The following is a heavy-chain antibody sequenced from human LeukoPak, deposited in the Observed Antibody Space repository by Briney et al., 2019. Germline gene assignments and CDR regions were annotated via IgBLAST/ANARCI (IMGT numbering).Heavy chain of an antibody. V-gene: IGHV3-23*01. CDR3: TTDLEQWLVRWYFDY. J-gene: IGHJ4*02. CDR2: ISGSGGST. D-gene: IGHD6-19*01. Sequence: AISGSGGSTYYADSVKGRFTISRDNSKNTLYLQMNSLKTEDKDVYYCTTDLEQWLVRWYFDYWGQGTLVTVSS.